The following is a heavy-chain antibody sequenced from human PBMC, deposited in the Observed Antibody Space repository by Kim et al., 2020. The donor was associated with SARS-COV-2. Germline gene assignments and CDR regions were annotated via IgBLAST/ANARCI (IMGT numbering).Heavy chain of an antibody. CDR3: ARFPFGDLFADYLYF. J-gene: IGHJ1*01. V-gene: IGHV3-11*01. CDR2: ISSRGSYV. Sequence: GGSLRLSCAASGFTFSDYYMTWIRQAPGKGLEWVSYISSRGSYVNYADSVKGRFTISRDNSKNSLYLQMSSLRAEDTALYYGARFPFGDLFADYLYFWG. D-gene: IGHD3-10*01. CDR1: GFTFSDYY.